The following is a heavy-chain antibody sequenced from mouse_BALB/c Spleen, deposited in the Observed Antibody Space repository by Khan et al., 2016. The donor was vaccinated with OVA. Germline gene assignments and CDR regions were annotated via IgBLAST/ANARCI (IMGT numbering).Heavy chain of an antibody. V-gene: IGHV2-6-5*01. CDR3: AKGVWSYYFALDY. J-gene: IGHJ4*01. Sequence: VELVESGPGLVAPSQNLSITCTVSGFSLTDYGVSWIRQPPGKGLEWLGVIWGGGTTYYNSALKSRLSISNDNSKSQAFLKMNSLQTDDTAMYYCAKGVWSYYFALDYWGQGTSVTVSS. D-gene: IGHD2-10*02. CDR2: IWGGGTT. CDR1: GFSLTDYG.